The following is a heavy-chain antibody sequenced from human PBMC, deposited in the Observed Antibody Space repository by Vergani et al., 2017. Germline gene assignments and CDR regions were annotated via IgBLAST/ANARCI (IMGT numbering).Heavy chain of an antibody. Sequence: EVELVQSGPEMRKPGESLKISCKGSEYSFGNYWIGWVRQMPGKGLEWMGIIYPADSDTRYSPSFQGQVTISADKSISTAFLQWDSLKASGTALYYCARHTTYTDSWGQGTLVTVSS. CDR3: ARHTTYTDS. CDR1: EYSFGNYW. CDR2: IYPADSDT. D-gene: IGHD1-1*01. V-gene: IGHV5-51*01. J-gene: IGHJ4*02.